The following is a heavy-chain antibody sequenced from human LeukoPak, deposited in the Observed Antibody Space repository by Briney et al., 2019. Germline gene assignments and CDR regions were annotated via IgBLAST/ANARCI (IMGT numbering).Heavy chain of an antibody. CDR3: ARGEDDIVAI. J-gene: IGHJ4*02. Sequence: SETLSLTCAVYVGSFSGYYWSWIRQPPGKGLEWIGEINHSGSTNYNPSLKSRVPISVGTSKNKFSLKLSSVTAADTAVYYCARGEDDIVAIWGQGTLVTVSS. CDR2: INHSGST. CDR1: VGSFSGYY. D-gene: IGHD5-12*01. V-gene: IGHV4-34*01.